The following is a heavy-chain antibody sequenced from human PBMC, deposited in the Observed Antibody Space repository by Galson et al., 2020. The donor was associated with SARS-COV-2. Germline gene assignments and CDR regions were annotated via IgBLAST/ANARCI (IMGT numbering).Heavy chain of an antibody. CDR2: IYYSGST. D-gene: IGHD6-19*01. Sequence: PSETLSLTCTVSGGSISSYYWSWIRQPPGKGLEWIGYIYYSGSTNYNPSLKSRVTISVDTSKNQFSLKLSSVTAADTAVYYCARSQWLVSTLPDYWGQGTLVTVSS. J-gene: IGHJ4*02. V-gene: IGHV4-59*01. CDR3: ARSQWLVSTLPDY. CDR1: GGSISSYY.